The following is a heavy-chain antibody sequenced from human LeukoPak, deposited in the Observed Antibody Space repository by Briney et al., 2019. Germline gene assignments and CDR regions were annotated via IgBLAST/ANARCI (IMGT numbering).Heavy chain of an antibody. V-gene: IGHV4-59*01. J-gene: IGHJ4*02. Sequence: RTSETLSLTRTVSGASISSYYWSWIRQPPGKGLEWIGYIYYSGSTNYNPSLKSRVTISIDTSKNQFSLKLSSVTAADTAMYYCTSHYGSGFDSWGQGTLVTVSS. D-gene: IGHD3-10*01. CDR3: TSHYGSGFDS. CDR1: GASISSYY. CDR2: IYYSGST.